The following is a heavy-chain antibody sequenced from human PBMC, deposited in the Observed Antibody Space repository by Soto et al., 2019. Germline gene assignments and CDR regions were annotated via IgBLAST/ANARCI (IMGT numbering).Heavy chain of an antibody. CDR2: IYYSGST. D-gene: IGHD3-10*01. Sequence: VSLTCTVSGGSISSSSYYWGWIRQPPGKGLEWIGRIYYSGSTYYNPSLKSRVTISVDTSKNQFSLKLSSVTAADTAVYYCASTRSWFGELSDQYYYYGMDVWGQGTTVTVSS. CDR3: ASTRSWFGELSDQYYYYGMDV. V-gene: IGHV4-39*01. J-gene: IGHJ6*02. CDR1: GGSISSSSYY.